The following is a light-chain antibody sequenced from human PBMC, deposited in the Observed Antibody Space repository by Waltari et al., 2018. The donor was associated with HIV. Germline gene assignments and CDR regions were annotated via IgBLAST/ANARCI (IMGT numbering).Light chain of an antibody. V-gene: IGKV3-15*01. CDR3: QQYNNWPRT. Sequence: EIVMTQSPATLSVPLGERVTLSCRASQNVITNLAWYQQKPGQAPRLLIYGASTRATDIPSRFSGGGSGTEFTLTIGSLQSEDSASYYCQQYNNWPRTFGQGTKVEVK. CDR1: QNVITN. J-gene: IGKJ1*01. CDR2: GAS.